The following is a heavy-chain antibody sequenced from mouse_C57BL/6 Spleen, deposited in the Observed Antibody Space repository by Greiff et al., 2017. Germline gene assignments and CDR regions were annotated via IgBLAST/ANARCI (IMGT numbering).Heavy chain of an antibody. D-gene: IGHD1-1*01. Sequence: VQLQQSGAELVRPGASVTLSCKASGYTFTDYEMHWVKQTPVHGLEWIGAIDPETGGTAYNQKFKGKAILTADKSSSPAYMELRSLTSEASAVYYCTIGHGSSYGFAYWGQGTLVTVSA. CDR3: TIGHGSSYGFAY. CDR1: GYTFTDYE. CDR2: IDPETGGT. V-gene: IGHV1-15*01. J-gene: IGHJ3*01.